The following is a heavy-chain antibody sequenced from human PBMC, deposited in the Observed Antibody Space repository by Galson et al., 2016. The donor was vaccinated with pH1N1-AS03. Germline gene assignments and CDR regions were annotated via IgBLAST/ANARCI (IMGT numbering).Heavy chain of an antibody. D-gene: IGHD6-19*01. V-gene: IGHV4-31*03. CDR3: ARGSYSSGWYRGRNAFDI. Sequence: LSLTCTVSGGSISSGGYYWNWIRQHPGKGLEWVGEINHSGSTDYNPSLKSRVTISVDPSKNQISLNLNSVTAADTAVYYCARGSYSSGWYRGRNAFDIWGQGTMVTVSS. CDR1: GGSISSGGYY. J-gene: IGHJ3*02. CDR2: INHSGST.